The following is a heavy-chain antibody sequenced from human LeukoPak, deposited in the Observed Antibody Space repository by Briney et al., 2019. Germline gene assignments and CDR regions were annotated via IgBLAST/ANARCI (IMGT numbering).Heavy chain of an antibody. CDR2: ISYDGSNK. D-gene: IGHD6-13*01. CDR1: GFTFSSYA. V-gene: IGHV3-30-3*01. Sequence: PGGSLRLSCAASGFTFSSYAMHWVRQAPGKGLEWVAVISYDGSNKYYADSVKGRFTISRDNAKNSLYLQMNSLRAEDTAVYYCARDRDGSSSWFHAFDIWGQGTMVTVSS. CDR3: ARDRDGSSSWFHAFDI. J-gene: IGHJ3*02.